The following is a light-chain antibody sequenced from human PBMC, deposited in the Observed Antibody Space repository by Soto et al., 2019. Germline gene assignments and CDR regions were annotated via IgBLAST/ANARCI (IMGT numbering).Light chain of an antibody. CDR3: QVWDSSSDHTVV. V-gene: IGLV3-21*02. Sequence: SYELTQPPSVSVAPGQTARITCGGNNIGSKSVHWYQQKPGQAPVLVVYDDSDRPSAIPERFSGSNSGNTATLTISRVEAGDEADYYCQVWDSSSDHTVVFGGGTKLTVL. CDR2: DDS. CDR1: NIGSKS. J-gene: IGLJ2*01.